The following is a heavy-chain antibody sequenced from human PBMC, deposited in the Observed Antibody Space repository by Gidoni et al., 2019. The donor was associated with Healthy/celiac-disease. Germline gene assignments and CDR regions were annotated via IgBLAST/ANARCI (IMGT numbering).Heavy chain of an antibody. CDR3: ARRLRYFDSFDY. CDR1: GCSISSSSYY. V-gene: IGHV4-39*01. CDR2: IYYSGST. D-gene: IGHD3-9*01. Sequence: QLQLQESLPRLVNPSETLSLTCTVSGCSISSSSYYWCWIRQPPGKGLEWIGSIYYSGSTYYNPSLKSRVTISVDTSKNQFSLKLSSVTAAETAVYYCARRLRYFDSFDYWGQGTLVTVSS. J-gene: IGHJ4*02.